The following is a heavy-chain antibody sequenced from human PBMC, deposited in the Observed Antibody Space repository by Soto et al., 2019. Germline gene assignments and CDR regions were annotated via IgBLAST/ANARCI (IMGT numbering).Heavy chain of an antibody. CDR2: VYATGTT. V-gene: IGHV4-4*07. D-gene: IGHD4-17*01. CDR3: VRDGSKTLRDWFDP. CDR1: GGSISKFY. Sequence: KPSETLSLTCSVSGGSISKFYWSWIRKTAGKGLEWMGRVYATGTTDYNPSLRSRVAMSVDISKKTFSLRLTSVTAADTGVYYCVRDGSKTLRDWFDPWGQGXLVTVYS. J-gene: IGHJ5*02.